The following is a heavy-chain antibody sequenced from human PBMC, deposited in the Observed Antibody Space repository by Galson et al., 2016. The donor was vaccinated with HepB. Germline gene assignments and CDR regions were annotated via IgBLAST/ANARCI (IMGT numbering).Heavy chain of an antibody. Sequence: SLRLSCAGSGFTFSRYGMTWVRQAPGKGLEDVSSISMSGNSKDYAESVKGRFTISRDNSKNTQSLQMNSLTADDTAIYYCVQGSTAPAVWGKGTTVTVSS. CDR3: VQGSTAPAV. V-gene: IGHV3-23*01. D-gene: IGHD2-2*01. CDR1: GFTFSRYG. J-gene: IGHJ6*04. CDR2: ISMSGNSK.